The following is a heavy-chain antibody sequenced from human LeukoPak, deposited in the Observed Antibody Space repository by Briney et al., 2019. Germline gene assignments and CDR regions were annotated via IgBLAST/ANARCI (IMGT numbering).Heavy chain of an antibody. CDR1: GFTFSSYS. D-gene: IGHD3-10*01. CDR3: ARAARGVIWYFDL. J-gene: IGHJ2*01. V-gene: IGHV3-21*01. Sequence: PGGSLRLSCAASGFTFSSYSMNWVRQAPGKGLEWVSSISSSSSYIYYADSVKGRFTNSRDNAKNSLYLQMNSLRAEDTAVYYCARAARGVIWYFDLWGRGTLVTVSS. CDR2: ISSSSSYI.